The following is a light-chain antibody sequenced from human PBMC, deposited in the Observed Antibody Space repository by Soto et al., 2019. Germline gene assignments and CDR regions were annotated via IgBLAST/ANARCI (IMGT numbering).Light chain of an antibody. CDR3: QQYNNLPLT. J-gene: IGKJ4*01. Sequence: ETLMTLSPATLSVSPGESATLSCRASHSVSRHLAWYQQRLGQAPRLLIYGASTRATGIPARFSASGSETEFTLTISSLQSEDFATYYCQQYNNLPLTFGGGTKVQI. CDR1: HSVSRH. V-gene: IGKV3-15*01. CDR2: GAS.